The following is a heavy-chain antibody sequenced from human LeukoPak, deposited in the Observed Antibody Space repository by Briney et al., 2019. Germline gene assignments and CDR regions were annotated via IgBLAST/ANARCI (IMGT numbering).Heavy chain of an antibody. D-gene: IGHD3-3*01. J-gene: IGHJ3*02. CDR2: TYYRSKWYN. Sequence: PSQTLSLTCAISGDSVSSNSAAWNWIRRSPSRGLEWLGRTYYRSKWYNDYAVSVKSRITINPDTSKNQFSLQLNSVTPEDTAVYYCARWWGPLRFLEWSALKPGAFDIWGQGTMVTVSS. CDR1: GDSVSSNSAA. CDR3: ARWWGPLRFLEWSALKPGAFDI. V-gene: IGHV6-1*01.